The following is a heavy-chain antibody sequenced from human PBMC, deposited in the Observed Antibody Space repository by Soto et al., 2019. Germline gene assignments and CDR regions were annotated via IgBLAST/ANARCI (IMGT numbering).Heavy chain of an antibody. CDR2: ICGGGSLT. CDR1: GFAFSSHP. CDR3: ARRTFGSSRSFDI. Sequence: GGSLRLSCAASGFAFSSHPMSWVPQVPEKGLVWGAGICGGGSLTYNADSVRGRFTISRDNSKNTLYLQMNSLRAEDTAVYYCARRTFGSSRSFDIWGQGTMVTVSS. D-gene: IGHD6-6*01. J-gene: IGHJ3*02. V-gene: IGHV3-23*01.